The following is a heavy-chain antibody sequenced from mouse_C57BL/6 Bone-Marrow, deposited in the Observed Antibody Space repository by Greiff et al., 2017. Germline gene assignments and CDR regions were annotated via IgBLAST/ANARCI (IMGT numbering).Heavy chain of an antibody. V-gene: IGHV1-81*01. D-gene: IGHD4-1*01. CDR2: IYPRSGNT. CDR3: GTGNWPGAMDY. CDR1: GYTFTSYG. Sequence: VQLVESGAELARPGASVKLSCKASGYTFTSYGISWVKQRTGQGLEWIGEIYPRSGNTYYNEKFKGKATLTADKSSSTAYMELRSLTSEDSAVYFCGTGNWPGAMDYWGQGTSVTVSA. J-gene: IGHJ4*01.